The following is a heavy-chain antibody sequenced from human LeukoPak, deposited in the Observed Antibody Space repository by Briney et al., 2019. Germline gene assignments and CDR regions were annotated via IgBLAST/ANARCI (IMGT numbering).Heavy chain of an antibody. CDR3: AKDVLFVDTDFDY. CDR2: ISGSGDST. CDR1: GFTFSSYA. Sequence: PGGSLRLSCAASGFTFSSYAMSWVRQAPGKGLEWVSAISGSGDSTYYGDSVKGRFTISRDNSKNTLYLQMNSLRAEDTAVYYCAKDVLFVDTDFDYWGQESLVTVSS. V-gene: IGHV3-23*01. J-gene: IGHJ4*02. D-gene: IGHD5-18*01.